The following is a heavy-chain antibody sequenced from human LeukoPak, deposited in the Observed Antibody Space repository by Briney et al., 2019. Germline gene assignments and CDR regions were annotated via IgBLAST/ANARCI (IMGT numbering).Heavy chain of an antibody. D-gene: IGHD3-10*01. V-gene: IGHV5-51*01. CDR3: AKFHYYYGSGIFDAFDI. CDR2: IYPGDSDT. Sequence: GESLKISCKGSGYSFMNNWIGWVRQMPGKGLEWMGIIYPGDSDTRYSPPFQGQVTISADKSISTAYLQWSSLRASDTAMYYCAKFHYYYGSGIFDAFDIWGLGTMVTVSS. CDR1: GYSFMNNW. J-gene: IGHJ3*02.